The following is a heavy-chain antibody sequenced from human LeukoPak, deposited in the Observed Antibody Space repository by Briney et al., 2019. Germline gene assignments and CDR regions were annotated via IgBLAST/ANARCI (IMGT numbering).Heavy chain of an antibody. V-gene: IGHV3-7*01. Sequence: GGSLRLSCEDSVFSFRSYWMSWVRQAPGKGLEWVANIKQDGSEKYYVDSVKGRFTISRDNAKKSLYLQMNSLRAEDTAVYYCARDGSGWSREWGQGTLVTVSS. D-gene: IGHD6-19*01. CDR2: IKQDGSEK. CDR1: VFSFRSYW. CDR3: ARDGSGWSRE. J-gene: IGHJ4*02.